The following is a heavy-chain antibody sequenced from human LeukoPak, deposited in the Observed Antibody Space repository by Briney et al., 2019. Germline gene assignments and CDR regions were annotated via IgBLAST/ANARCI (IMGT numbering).Heavy chain of an antibody. V-gene: IGHV4-31*03. CDR3: ARGRRGKYRPYFYYHMHF. J-gene: IGHJ6*03. Sequence: SETLTLTCNVSGDSVSTGLHYYSWIRQHPGEGLEWIGCTHYSGSTHYKSSLRSRLIISLDTSKNQVSLKVTSVTAADTAVYYCARGRRGKYRPYFYYHMHFWAAGTPVTVSS. D-gene: IGHD1-26*01. CDR2: THYSGST. CDR1: GDSVSTGLHY.